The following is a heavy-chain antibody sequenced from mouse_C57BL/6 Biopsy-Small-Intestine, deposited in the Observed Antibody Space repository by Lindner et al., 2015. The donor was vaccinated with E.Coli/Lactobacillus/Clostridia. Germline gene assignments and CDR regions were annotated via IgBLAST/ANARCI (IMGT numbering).Heavy chain of an antibody. CDR3: ATYDYDVEGXMDY. D-gene: IGHD2-4*01. Sequence: VQLQESGGGLVKPGGSLKLSCAASGFTFSDYGMHWVRQAPEKGLEWVAYISSGSSTIYYADTVKGRFTISRDNAKNTLFLQMTSLRSEDTAMYYCATYDYDVEGXMDYWGQGTSVTVSS. CDR2: ISSGSSTI. J-gene: IGHJ4*01. V-gene: IGHV5-17*01. CDR1: GFTFSDYG.